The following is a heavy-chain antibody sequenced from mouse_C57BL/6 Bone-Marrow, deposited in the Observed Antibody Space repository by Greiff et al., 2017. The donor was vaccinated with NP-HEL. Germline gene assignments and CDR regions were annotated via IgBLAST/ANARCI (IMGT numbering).Heavy chain of an antibody. J-gene: IGHJ2*01. D-gene: IGHD2-5*01. Sequence: QVQLQQPGAELVRPGTSVKLSCKASGYTFTSYWMHWVKQRPGQGLEWIGVIDPYDSYTNYNQKFKGKATLTVDTSSSTAYMPRSSLTSEDSAVYYCARPSKGYYFDYWGQGTTLTVSS. CDR2: IDPYDSYT. V-gene: IGHV1-59*01. CDR1: GYTFTSYW. CDR3: ARPSKGYYFDY.